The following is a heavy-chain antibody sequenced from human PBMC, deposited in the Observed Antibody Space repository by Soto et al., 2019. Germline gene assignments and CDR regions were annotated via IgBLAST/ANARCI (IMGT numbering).Heavy chain of an antibody. J-gene: IGHJ5*02. CDR1: GGSVDSVNHY. CDR3: ATSEYSSLSINWFDP. CDR2: IYNGGHT. V-gene: IGHV4-30-4*01. Sequence: SETLSLTCSVSGGSVDSVNHYWSWVRQPPGKGLEWIGYIYNGGHTFYNPSLKSRVKILVDKSRNQFSLRLSSVTAADTAVYFCATSEYSSLSINWFDPWGQGALVTVSS. D-gene: IGHD6-6*01.